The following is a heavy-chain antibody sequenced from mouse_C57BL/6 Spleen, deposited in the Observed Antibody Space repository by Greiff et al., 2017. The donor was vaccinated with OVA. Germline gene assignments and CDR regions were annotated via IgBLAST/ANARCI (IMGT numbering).Heavy chain of an antibody. CDR2: IDPNSGGH. D-gene: IGHD2-5*01. V-gene: IGHV1-72*01. CDR1: GYTFTSYW. J-gene: IGHJ2*01. CDR3: ARWRSNYPFDY. Sequence: QVQLKQPGAELVKPGASVKLSCKASGYTFTSYWMHWVKQRPGRGLAWIGRIDPNSGGHTYNEKVKSKATLTVDKPSSTSYMQLSSLTSEDSAVYYCARWRSNYPFDYWGQGTTLTVSS.